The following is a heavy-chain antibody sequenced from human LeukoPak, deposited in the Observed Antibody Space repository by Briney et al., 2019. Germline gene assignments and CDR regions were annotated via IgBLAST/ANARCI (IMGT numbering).Heavy chain of an antibody. D-gene: IGHD6-13*01. V-gene: IGHV4-59*08. CDR2: IYYSGST. CDR3: ARRLAAAWEYDY. Sequence: PSETLSLTCTVSGGSISSYYWSWIRQPPGKGLEWIGYIYYSGSTNYNPSLKSRVTISVDTSKNQFSLKLSSVTAADTAVYYCARRLAAAWEYDYWGQGTLVTVSS. CDR1: GGSISSYY. J-gene: IGHJ4*02.